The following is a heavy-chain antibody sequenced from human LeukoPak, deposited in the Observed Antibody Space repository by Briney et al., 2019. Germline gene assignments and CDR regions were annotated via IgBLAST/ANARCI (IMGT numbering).Heavy chain of an antibody. CDR3: ARGAGAPGPXYYYGSGRSTNWFDP. Sequence: PSETLSLTCAVYGGSFSGYYWSWIRQPPGKGLEWIGEINHSGSTNYNPSLKSRVTISVETSKNQLSLKRRSVTAADRAVYYCARGAGAPGPXYYYGSGRSTNWFDPWGQGTLVTVSS. D-gene: IGHD3-10*01. CDR2: INHSGST. J-gene: IGHJ5*02. V-gene: IGHV4-34*01. CDR1: GGSFSGYY.